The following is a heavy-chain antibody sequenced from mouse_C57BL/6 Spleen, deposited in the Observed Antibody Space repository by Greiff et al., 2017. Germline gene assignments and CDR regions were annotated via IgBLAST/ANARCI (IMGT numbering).Heavy chain of an antibody. CDR2: IYPGSGST. Sequence: QVQLQQPGAELVKPGASVKMSCKASGYTFTSYWITWVKQRPGQGLEWIGDIYPGSGSTNYNEKFKSKATLTVDTSSSTAYLQLSSLTSEDSAVYYCAAGDGYEDYFDYWGQGTTLTVSS. CDR3: AAGDGYEDYFDY. V-gene: IGHV1-55*01. CDR1: GYTFTSYW. J-gene: IGHJ2*01. D-gene: IGHD2-2*01.